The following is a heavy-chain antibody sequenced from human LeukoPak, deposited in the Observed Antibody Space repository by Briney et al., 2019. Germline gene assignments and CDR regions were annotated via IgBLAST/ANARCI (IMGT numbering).Heavy chain of an antibody. CDR1: GFTVGTYY. Sequence: GGSLRLSCAASGFTVGTYYMNWVRQARGKELEWVSILYSGETTYYADSVKGRFIVSRDNSKNMLYLQMTALRAEDTAVYYCARVGDHFHWYLDLWGRGTVVTVSS. J-gene: IGHJ2*01. D-gene: IGHD3-3*02. CDR2: LYSGETT. CDR3: ARVGDHFHWYLDL. V-gene: IGHV3-53*01.